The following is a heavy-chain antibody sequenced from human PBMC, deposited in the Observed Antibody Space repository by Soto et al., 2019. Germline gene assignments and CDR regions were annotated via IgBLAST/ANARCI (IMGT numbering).Heavy chain of an antibody. J-gene: IGHJ3*02. CDR1: GFTFSSYE. CDR3: ASRGSSELDAFDI. CDR2: ISSSGSTI. Sequence: GGSLRLSCAASGFTFSSYEMNWVRQAPGKGLEWVSYISSSGSTIYYADSVKGRFTISRDNAKNSLYLRMNSLRAEDTAVYYCASRGSSELDAFDIWGQGTMVTVSS. D-gene: IGHD2-2*01. V-gene: IGHV3-48*03.